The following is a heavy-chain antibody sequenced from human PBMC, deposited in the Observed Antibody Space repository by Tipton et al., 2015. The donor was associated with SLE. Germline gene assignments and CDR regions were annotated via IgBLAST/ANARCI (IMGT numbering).Heavy chain of an antibody. J-gene: IGHJ4*02. V-gene: IGHV3-48*04. CDR1: GFTFSIYN. CDR2: ISPSSRTI. D-gene: IGHD4-17*01. Sequence: QLVQSGGGLIQPGGSLRLSCAASGFTFSIYNMHWVRQAPGKGLEWLSYISPSSRTIYYADSVKGRFTISRDNAENTLYLLMNSLRAEDTAVYYCAKDDSGANPLDYWGQGTLVTVSS. CDR3: AKDDSGANPLDY.